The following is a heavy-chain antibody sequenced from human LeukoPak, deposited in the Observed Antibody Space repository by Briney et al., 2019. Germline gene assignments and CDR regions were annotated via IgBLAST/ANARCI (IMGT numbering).Heavy chain of an antibody. V-gene: IGHV3-48*02. CDR3: AREPRWDTAMALFDY. D-gene: IGHD5-18*01. Sequence: GGSLRLSCAASGFTFSSYSMNWVRQAPGKGLEWVSYISSSSSTIYYADSVKGRFTISRDNAKNSLYLQMNSLRDEDTAVYYCAREPRWDTAMALFDYWGQGTLVTVSS. J-gene: IGHJ4*02. CDR2: ISSSSSTI. CDR1: GFTFSSYS.